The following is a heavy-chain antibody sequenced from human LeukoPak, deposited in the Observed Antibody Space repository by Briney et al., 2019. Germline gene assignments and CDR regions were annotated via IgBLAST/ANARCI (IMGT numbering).Heavy chain of an antibody. J-gene: IGHJ6*02. Sequence: PSGTLSLTCAVSGDSISNNNWWTLVRQPPGKGLEWIGAIYHSGTTYYNPSLKSRITISVDKSKNQFSLKLTSVTAADTAMYYCARDRDSMEVWGQRTTVTVSS. CDR3: ARDRDSMEV. CDR2: IYHSGTT. CDR1: GDSISNNNW. V-gene: IGHV4-4*02.